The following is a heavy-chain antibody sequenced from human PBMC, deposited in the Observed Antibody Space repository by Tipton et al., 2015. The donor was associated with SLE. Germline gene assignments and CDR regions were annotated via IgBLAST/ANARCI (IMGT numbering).Heavy chain of an antibody. CDR3: ARLQWLVLNWYFDL. J-gene: IGHJ2*01. D-gene: IGHD6-19*01. Sequence: TLSLTCTVSGGSISSGSYYWNWIRQPAGKGLEWIGRIYSRGSTNYNPSLKSRVTISVDTSKNQFSLKLSSVTAADTAVYYCARLQWLVLNWYFDLWGRGTLVTVSS. V-gene: IGHV4-61*02. CDR1: GGSISSGSYY. CDR2: IYSRGST.